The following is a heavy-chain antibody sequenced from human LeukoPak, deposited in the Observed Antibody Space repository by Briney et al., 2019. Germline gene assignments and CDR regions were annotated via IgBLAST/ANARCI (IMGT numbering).Heavy chain of an antibody. CDR3: VKKAGTGAFDI. D-gene: IGHD6-19*01. V-gene: IGHV3-64*05. CDR2: ISSNGDNT. CDR1: GFTFNSYA. Sequence: GGSLRLSCSASGFTFNSYAMHWVRQAPGKGLEYVSAISSNGDNTYYADSVKGRFTISRDNSKNTLYFQMSSLRPEDTAVYYCVKKAGTGAFDIWGKGTMVTVSS. J-gene: IGHJ3*02.